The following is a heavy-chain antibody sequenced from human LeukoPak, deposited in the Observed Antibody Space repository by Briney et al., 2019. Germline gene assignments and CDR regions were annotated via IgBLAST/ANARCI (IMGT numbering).Heavy chain of an antibody. D-gene: IGHD1-26*01. CDR3: ARLTRGGSYYYYYYYYMDV. Sequence: SETLSLTCSVSEDSISSDIYYWTWIRQPPGKGLQWIGSIYYNGNTYYNSSLKGRVTISLDTSPSQFSLRLSTMAAADTAVYYCARLTRGGSYYYYYYYYMDVWGKGTTVTVSS. J-gene: IGHJ6*03. V-gene: IGHV4-39*01. CDR2: IYYNGNT. CDR1: EDSISSDIYY.